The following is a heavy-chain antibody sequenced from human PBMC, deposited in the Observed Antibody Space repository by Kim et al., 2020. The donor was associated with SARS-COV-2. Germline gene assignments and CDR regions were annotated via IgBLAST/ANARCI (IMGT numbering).Heavy chain of an antibody. V-gene: IGHV1-69*13. CDR3: STEGAARHYGMDV. Sequence: SVKVSCKASGGTFSSYAISWVRQAPGQGLEWMGGIIPIFGTANYAQKFQGRVTITADESTSTAYMELSSLRSEDTAVYYCSTEGAARHYGMDVWGQGTTVTVSS. CDR2: IIPIFGTA. D-gene: IGHD6-6*01. J-gene: IGHJ6*02. CDR1: GGTFSSYA.